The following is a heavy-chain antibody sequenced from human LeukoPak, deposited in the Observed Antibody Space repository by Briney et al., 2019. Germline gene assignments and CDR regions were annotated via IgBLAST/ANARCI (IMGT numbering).Heavy chain of an antibody. V-gene: IGHV3-23*01. J-gene: IGHJ3*02. CDR3: AKDGWELPYDAFDI. CDR2: ITDSGDGT. CDR1: GFNFNYAW. D-gene: IGHD1-26*01. Sequence: GGSLRLSCAASGFNFNYAWMNWVRQAPGKGLEWVSSITDSGDGTYYADSVKGRFTISRDNSKKTLYLQMNSLRAEDAAIYYCAKDGWELPYDAFDIWGQGTMVTVSS.